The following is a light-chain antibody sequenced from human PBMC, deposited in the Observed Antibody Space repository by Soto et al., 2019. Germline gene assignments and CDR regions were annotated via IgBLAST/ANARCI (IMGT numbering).Light chain of an antibody. Sequence: NSPGIVYVSAPYTAPLSCRASQSVSNNYLARYQQNPGQAPRLLIYGASTRATGIRDRFSGSGSGTDFTLTISRLEPEDFAVYYCRQYGRSSRFGQGTKVDIK. CDR2: GAS. CDR3: RQYGRSSR. CDR1: QSVSNNY. J-gene: IGKJ1*01. V-gene: IGKV3-20*01.